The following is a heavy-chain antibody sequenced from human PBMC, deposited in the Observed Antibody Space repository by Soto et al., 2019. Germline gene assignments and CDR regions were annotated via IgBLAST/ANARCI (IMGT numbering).Heavy chain of an antibody. J-gene: IGHJ4*02. V-gene: IGHV3-30*18. CDR3: AKLTRRGSPWVIDY. CDR1: GFTFSSYG. D-gene: IGHD3-22*01. Sequence: QVQLVESGGGVVQPGRSLRLSCAASGFTFSSYGMHWVRQAPGKGLEWVADISYDGSNKYYADSVKGRFTISRDNSKNTLYMQVNMLRDEDTAVYYGAKLTRRGSPWVIDYWGQGTLVTVSS. CDR2: ISYDGSNK.